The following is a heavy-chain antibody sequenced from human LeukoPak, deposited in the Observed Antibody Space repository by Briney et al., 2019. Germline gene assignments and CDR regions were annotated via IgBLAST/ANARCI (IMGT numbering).Heavy chain of an antibody. J-gene: IGHJ6*02. CDR1: GGSISSYY. Sequence: PSETLSLTCTVSGGSISSYYWSWIRQPPGKGLEWIGYIYYSGSTNYNPSLKSRVTISVDTSKNQFSLKLSSVTAADTAVYYCARGAYMVVAATHYYYYGMDVWGQGTTVTVPS. V-gene: IGHV4-59*01. CDR3: ARGAYMVVAATHYYYYGMDV. CDR2: IYYSGST. D-gene: IGHD2-15*01.